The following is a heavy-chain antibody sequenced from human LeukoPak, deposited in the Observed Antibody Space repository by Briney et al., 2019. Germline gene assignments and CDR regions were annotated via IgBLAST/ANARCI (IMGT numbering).Heavy chain of an antibody. CDR1: GGSFSGYY. D-gene: IGHD6-19*01. J-gene: IGHJ5*02. CDR2: INHSGST. Sequence: SETLSLTCAVYGGSFSGYYWSWIRQPPGKGLEWIGEINHSGSTNYNPSLKSRVTISVDTSKNQFSLKLSSVTAADTAVYYCARSQARLGWFDPWGQGTLVTVSS. CDR3: ARSQARLGWFDP. V-gene: IGHV4-34*01.